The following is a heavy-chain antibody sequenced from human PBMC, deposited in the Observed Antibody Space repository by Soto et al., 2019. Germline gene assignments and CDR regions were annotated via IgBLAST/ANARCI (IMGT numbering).Heavy chain of an antibody. CDR3: ARGDYYDSSGPFSDAFDI. D-gene: IGHD3-22*01. CDR2: ISHDGSNK. V-gene: IGHV3-30*12. CDR1: GFTFSSYG. J-gene: IGHJ3*02. Sequence: GGSLRLSCAASGFTFSSYGMHWVRQAPGKGLEWVAAISHDGSNKYYGDSVKGRFTISRDNSKNSLYLQMNSLRAEDTAVYYCARGDYYDSSGPFSDAFDIWGQGTMVTV.